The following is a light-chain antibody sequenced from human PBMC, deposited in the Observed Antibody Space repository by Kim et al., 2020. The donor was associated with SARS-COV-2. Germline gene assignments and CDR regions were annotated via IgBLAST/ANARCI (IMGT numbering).Light chain of an antibody. V-gene: IGKV3-20*01. J-gene: IGKJ1*01. Sequence: PGDRATLFCRASQRVISGYVAWYQHKPGQAPRLLIYGATSRAIGIPDRLSGSGSGIDFTLVISKLEPEDFAVYYCQQYGTSHGWPFGQGTKVDIK. CDR2: GAT. CDR1: QRVISGY. CDR3: QQYGTSHGWP.